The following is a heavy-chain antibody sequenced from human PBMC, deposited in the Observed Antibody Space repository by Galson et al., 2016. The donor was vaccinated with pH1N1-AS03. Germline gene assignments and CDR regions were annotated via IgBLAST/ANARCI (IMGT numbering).Heavy chain of an antibody. Sequence: SETLSLTCAVSGGSMTSPDWWTWVRQPPGKGLEWIGEVRYSGTTSYNPSLNSQVTMSIDKSNNQFSLNLGSVTAADTAVYFCASAGYHTPGYHYWGQGALVTVSS. J-gene: IGHJ4*02. CDR3: ASAGYHTPGYHY. D-gene: IGHD3-16*02. CDR2: VRYSGTT. V-gene: IGHV4-4*02. CDR1: GGSMTSPDW.